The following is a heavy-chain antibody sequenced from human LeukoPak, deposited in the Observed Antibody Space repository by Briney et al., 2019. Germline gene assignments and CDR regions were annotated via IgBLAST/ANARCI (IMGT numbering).Heavy chain of an antibody. J-gene: IGHJ4*02. Sequence: GGSLRLSCAASGFTFSTYIMHWVRQAPGKGLEGVSSISSGSSYIYYADSVKGRFTISRDNAKNSLYLQMNSLRAEDSAVYYCARVEGGPGFDYWGQGTLVTVSS. V-gene: IGHV3-21*01. CDR3: ARVEGGPGFDY. D-gene: IGHD5-24*01. CDR2: ISSGSSYI. CDR1: GFTFSTYI.